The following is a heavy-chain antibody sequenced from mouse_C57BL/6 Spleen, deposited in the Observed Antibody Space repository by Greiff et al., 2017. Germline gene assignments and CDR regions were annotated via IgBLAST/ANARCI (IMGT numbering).Heavy chain of an antibody. J-gene: IGHJ2*01. V-gene: IGHV1-76*01. CDR3: ARDPYYYGSSSYYFDY. CDR1: GYTFTDYY. CDR2: IYPGSGNT. Sequence: QVQLQQSGAELVRPGASVKLSCKASGYTFTDYYINWVKQRPGQGLEWIARIYPGSGNTYYNEKFKGKATLTAEKSSSTAYMQLSSLTSEDSAVYFCARDPYYYGSSSYYFDYWGQGTTLTVSS. D-gene: IGHD1-1*01.